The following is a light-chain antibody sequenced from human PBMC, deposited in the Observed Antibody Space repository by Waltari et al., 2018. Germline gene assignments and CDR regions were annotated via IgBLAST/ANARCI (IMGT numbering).Light chain of an antibody. CDR3: QQYHNWWT. CDR2: DAS. CDR1: QSFMNH. V-gene: IGKV3-15*01. Sequence: EIVMTQSPATLSVSSGERATLSCRASQSFMNHVAWYQQKPGQAPRLLMCDASIRATGIPPRFSGSGSGTEFTLTISSLQSEDFAVYYCQQYHNWWTFGQGTKVEIK. J-gene: IGKJ1*01.